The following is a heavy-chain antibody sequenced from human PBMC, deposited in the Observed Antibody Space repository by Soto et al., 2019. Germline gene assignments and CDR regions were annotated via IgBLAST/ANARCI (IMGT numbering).Heavy chain of an antibody. CDR2: ISYDGSNK. CDR1: GFTFSGYA. D-gene: IGHD1-26*01. Sequence: GGSLRLSCAASGFTFSGYAMHWVRQAPGKGLEWVAVISYDGSNKYYADSVKGRFTISRDNSKNTLYLQMNSLRAEDTAVYYCARDTSGSYLGYYYYGMDVWGQGTTVTVSS. J-gene: IGHJ6*02. V-gene: IGHV3-30-3*01. CDR3: ARDTSGSYLGYYYYGMDV.